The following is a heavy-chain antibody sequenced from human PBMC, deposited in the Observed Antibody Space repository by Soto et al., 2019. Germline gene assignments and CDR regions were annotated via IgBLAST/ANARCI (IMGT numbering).Heavy chain of an antibody. CDR3: ARATGGGDYSIDY. D-gene: IGHD4-17*01. CDR2: ISWKSSSI. J-gene: IGHJ4*02. CDR1: GFIFDEYA. Sequence: EVELVESGGGLVQPGRSLRLSCAASGFIFDEYAMHWVRQGPGKGLEWVSGISWKSSSIGYADSVKGRFTISRDNAQNSLYLQMNSLRDEDTALYYCARATGGGDYSIDYWGQGTLVTVSS. V-gene: IGHV3-9*01.